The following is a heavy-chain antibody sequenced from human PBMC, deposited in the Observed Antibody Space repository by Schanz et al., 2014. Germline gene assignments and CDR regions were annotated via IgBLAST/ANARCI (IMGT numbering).Heavy chain of an antibody. CDR3: ARGIITMVRGGDVGAFDI. V-gene: IGHV3-7*01. J-gene: IGHJ3*02. Sequence: EGQLVESGGGLVQPGGSLRLSCVVSGFNFRNYWMSWVRQAPGKGLEWVASIKQEGDEKNYVDSVKGRFTISRDNAKNSLFLQMNSLRADDTAVYYCARGIITMVRGGDVGAFDIWGQGTMVTVSS. CDR1: GFNFRNYW. D-gene: IGHD3-10*01. CDR2: IKQEGDEK.